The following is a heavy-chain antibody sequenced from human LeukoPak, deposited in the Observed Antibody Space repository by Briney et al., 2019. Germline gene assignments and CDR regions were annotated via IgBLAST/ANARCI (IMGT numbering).Heavy chain of an antibody. V-gene: IGHV4-31*03. J-gene: IGHJ4*02. Sequence: SETLSLTCTVSGGSISSGGYYWSWIRQHPGKGLEWIGYIYYSGSTYYNPSLKSRLTTSVDTSKNQFSLNLTSVTAADTAVYYCARGQVVRDYWGQGTLVTVSS. CDR2: IYYSGST. CDR3: ARGQVVRDY. CDR1: GGSISSGGYY. D-gene: IGHD2-15*01.